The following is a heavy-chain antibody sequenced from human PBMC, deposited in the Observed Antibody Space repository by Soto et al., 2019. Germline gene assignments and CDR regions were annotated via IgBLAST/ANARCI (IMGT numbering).Heavy chain of an antibody. J-gene: IGHJ6*03. CDR3: AKPLELYENCSGGSCYSAGRDYYYMDV. V-gene: IGHV3-23*01. D-gene: IGHD2-15*01. Sequence: GGSLRLSCAASGFTFSSYAMSWVRQAPGKGLEWVSAISGSGGSTYYADSVKGRFTISRDNSKNTLYLQMNSLRAEDTAVYYWAKPLELYENCSGGSCYSAGRDYYYMDVWGKGTTVTVSS. CDR2: ISGSGGST. CDR1: GFTFSSYA.